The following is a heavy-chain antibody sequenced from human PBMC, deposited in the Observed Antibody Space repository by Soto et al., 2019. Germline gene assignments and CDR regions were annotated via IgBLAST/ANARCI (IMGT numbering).Heavy chain of an antibody. CDR2: LVVGSGNT. J-gene: IGHJ4*02. CDR3: AAVPVLRFLQWLPAYFDY. D-gene: IGHD3-3*01. V-gene: IGHV1-58*01. Sequence: SVKVSCKTSGFIFTSSAVQWVRQARGQRLEWIGWLVVGSGNTHYAQHFQERVTLTRDMSTGTAYMELSSLRSEDTAVYYCAAVPVLRFLQWLPAYFDYWGQATLVTLSS. CDR1: GFIFTSSA.